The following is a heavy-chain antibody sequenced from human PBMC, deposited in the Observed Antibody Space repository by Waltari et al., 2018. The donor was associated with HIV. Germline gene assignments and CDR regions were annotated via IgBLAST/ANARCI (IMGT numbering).Heavy chain of an antibody. V-gene: IGHV3-48*04. CDR2: ISSSSSTI. CDR1: GFTFSSYS. D-gene: IGHD1-26*01. Sequence: EVQLVESGGGLVQPGGSLRLSCAASGFTFSSYSMNWVRQAPGKGLEWVAYISSSSSTIYYADSVKGRFTIYRDNAKNSLYLQMNSLRAEDTAVYYCAPPEVGHLDYWGQGTLVTVSS. CDR3: APPEVGHLDY. J-gene: IGHJ4*02.